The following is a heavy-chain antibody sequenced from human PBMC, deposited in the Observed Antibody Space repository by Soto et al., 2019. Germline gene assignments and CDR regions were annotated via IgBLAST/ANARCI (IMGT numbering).Heavy chain of an antibody. V-gene: IGHV4-39*01. J-gene: IGHJ5*02. CDR1: GGSISSCSYY. D-gene: IGHD6-13*01. CDR3: AAIAAAGNWFDP. Sequence: QLQLQESGPGLVKPSETLSLTCTVSGGSISSCSYYWGWIRQPPGKGLEWIGSIYYSGSTYYNPSLKSRVTISVDTSKNQFSLKLSSVTAADTAVYYCAAIAAAGNWFDPWGQGTLVTVSS. CDR2: IYYSGST.